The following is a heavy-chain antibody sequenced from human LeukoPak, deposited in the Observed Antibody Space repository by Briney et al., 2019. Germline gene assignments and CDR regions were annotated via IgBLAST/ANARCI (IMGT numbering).Heavy chain of an antibody. CDR2: IYSGGST. CDR3: ARVRDSAMDYVDY. CDR1: GFIVTTNY. D-gene: IGHD5-18*01. V-gene: IGHV3-53*04. Sequence: GGSLRLSCAASGFIVTTNYMSWVRQAPGKGLEWVSVIYSGGSTYYADSVKGRFTISRHNSKNTLYLQMNSLRGEDTAVYYCARVRDSAMDYVDYWGQGTLVTVSS. J-gene: IGHJ4*02.